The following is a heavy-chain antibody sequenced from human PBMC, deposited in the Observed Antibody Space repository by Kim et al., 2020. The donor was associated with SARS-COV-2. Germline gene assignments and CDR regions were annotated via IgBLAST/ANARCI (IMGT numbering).Heavy chain of an antibody. CDR2: VHNSGMT. D-gene: IGHD6-19*01. CDR3: ARHEYASGWGNWFDP. Sequence: SETLSLTCSVSGASIRNNYWSWIRQPPGKGLEWIGFVHNSGMTDYNSSLKSRVTISVDTSKNQFTLKLSSVTAADTALYYCARHEYASGWGNWFDPWGQGILVTVSS. CDR1: GASIRNNY. J-gene: IGHJ5*02. V-gene: IGHV4-59*08.